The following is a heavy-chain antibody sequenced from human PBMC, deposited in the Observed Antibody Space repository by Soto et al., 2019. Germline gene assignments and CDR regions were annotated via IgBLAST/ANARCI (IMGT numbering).Heavy chain of an antibody. Sequence: QVQLQESGPGLVKPSETLSLTCTVSGGSINSYYWSWIRQPPGKGLEWIGYIYYSGSTNYNPSLKSRATISVDTSKNQLTLKLSSVTAADTAVYYCARVPWQWLGGYAFDIWGQGTMVTVSS. D-gene: IGHD6-19*01. CDR2: IYYSGST. V-gene: IGHV4-59*01. CDR1: GGSINSYY. J-gene: IGHJ3*02. CDR3: ARVPWQWLGGYAFDI.